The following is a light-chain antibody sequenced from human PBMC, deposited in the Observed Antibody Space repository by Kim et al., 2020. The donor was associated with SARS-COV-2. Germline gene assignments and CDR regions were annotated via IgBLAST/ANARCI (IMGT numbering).Light chain of an antibody. CDR3: QQSYSSPPT. CDR1: QSISRH. Sequence: DIQMTQSPSSLSASIGDRVTITCRASQSISRHFNWYQKRPGEAPKLLIYGASNLQSGVPSRFSGSGSGTDFTLTISSLQPKDFATYYCQQSYSSPPTFGQGTKVDIK. CDR2: GAS. V-gene: IGKV1-39*01. J-gene: IGKJ1*01.